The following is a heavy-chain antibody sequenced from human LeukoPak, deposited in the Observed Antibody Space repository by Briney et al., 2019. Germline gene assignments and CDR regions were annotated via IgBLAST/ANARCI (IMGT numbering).Heavy chain of an antibody. CDR2: IYHSGST. CDR1: GGSISSGGYY. CDR3: AREPHDYGSGTLFDY. Sequence: SETLSLTCTVSGGSISSGGYYWSWIRQPPGKGLEWIGYIYHSGSTYYNPSLKSRVTISVDRSKNQFSLKLSSVTAADTAVYYCAREPHDYGSGTLFDYWGQGTLVTVSS. J-gene: IGHJ4*02. V-gene: IGHV4-30-2*01. D-gene: IGHD3-10*01.